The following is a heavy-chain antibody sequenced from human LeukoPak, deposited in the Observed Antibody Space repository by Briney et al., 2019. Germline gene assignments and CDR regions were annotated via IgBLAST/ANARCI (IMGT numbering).Heavy chain of an antibody. V-gene: IGHV1-8*02. CDR3: ARGRSSGWYSYY. Sequence: ASVKVSCKASGGTFSSYAINWVRQATGQGLEWMGWMNPNSGNTGYAQKFQGRVTMTRNTSISTAYMELSSLRSEDTAVYYCARGRSSGWYSYYWGQGTLVTVSS. D-gene: IGHD6-19*01. J-gene: IGHJ4*02. CDR2: MNPNSGNT. CDR1: GGTFSSYA.